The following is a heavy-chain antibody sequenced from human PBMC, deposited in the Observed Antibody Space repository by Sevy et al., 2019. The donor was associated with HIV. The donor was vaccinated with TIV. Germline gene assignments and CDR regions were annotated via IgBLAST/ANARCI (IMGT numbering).Heavy chain of an antibody. Sequence: GGSLRLSCTASGLTFSSYSMNWVRQAPGKGLEWVSSISSSSSYIYYRDSVKGRLTISRDNAKNSVYLQMNSLRAEDTALYYCARDKGGASGSSYIGFDNWGQGTLVTVSS. J-gene: IGHJ4*02. D-gene: IGHD3-10*01. CDR2: ISSSSSYI. CDR3: ARDKGGASGSSYIGFDN. V-gene: IGHV3-21*01. CDR1: GLTFSSYS.